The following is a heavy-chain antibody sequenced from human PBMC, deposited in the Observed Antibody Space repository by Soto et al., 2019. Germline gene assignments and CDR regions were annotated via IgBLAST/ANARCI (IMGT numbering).Heavy chain of an antibody. CDR2: ITASGGAT. D-gene: IGHD4-4*01. Sequence: WGSVRLSCASSGFTFITYAMNWVRQAPGKGLDWVSTITASGGATFYEDSVKGRFTISRDNSKNTLYLQMNSLRAEDTAVYYCAKEGEVTVTQLTGGMDVWGQGTTVTVSS. CDR1: GFTFITYA. J-gene: IGHJ6*02. CDR3: AKEGEVTVTQLTGGMDV. V-gene: IGHV3-23*01.